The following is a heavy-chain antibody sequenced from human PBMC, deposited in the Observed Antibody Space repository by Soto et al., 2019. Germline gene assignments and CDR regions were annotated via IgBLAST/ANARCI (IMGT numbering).Heavy chain of an antibody. CDR1: GGSISSGGYY. V-gene: IGHV4-31*03. CDR2: IYYSGST. D-gene: IGHD3-10*01. CDR3: ARETVIIANFFDY. J-gene: IGHJ4*02. Sequence: SEALSLTCTVSGGSISSGGYYWSWIRQHPGKGLEWIGYIYYSGSTYYNPSLKSRVTISADTSKNQFSLKLSSVTAADTAVYYCARETVIIANFFDYWGQGTLVTVSS.